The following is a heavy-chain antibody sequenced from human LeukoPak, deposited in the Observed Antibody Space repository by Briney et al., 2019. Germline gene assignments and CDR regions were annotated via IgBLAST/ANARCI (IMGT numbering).Heavy chain of an antibody. Sequence: GGSLRLSCAASGFTFSSYSMNWVRQAPGKGLEWVSYISSSSSTIYYADSVKGRFTISRDNAKNSLYLQMNSLRAEDTAVYYCAKDVEAGYSRRWDIDYWGQGTLVTVSS. CDR2: ISSSSSTI. CDR3: AKDVEAGYSRRWDIDY. D-gene: IGHD6-13*01. CDR1: GFTFSSYS. V-gene: IGHV3-48*01. J-gene: IGHJ4*01.